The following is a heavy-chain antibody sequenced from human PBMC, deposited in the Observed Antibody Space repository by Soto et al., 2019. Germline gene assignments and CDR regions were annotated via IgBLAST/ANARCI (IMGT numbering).Heavy chain of an antibody. CDR1: GFTFSSYS. J-gene: IGHJ3*02. Sequence: GGSLRLSCAASGFTFSSYSMNWVRQAPGKGLEWVSSISSSSSYIYYADSVKGRFTISRDNAKNSLYLQMNSLRAEDTAVYYCARAFYCSGGSCYIDAFDIWGQGTMVTVSS. CDR3: ARAFYCSGGSCYIDAFDI. V-gene: IGHV3-21*01. D-gene: IGHD2-15*01. CDR2: ISSSSSYI.